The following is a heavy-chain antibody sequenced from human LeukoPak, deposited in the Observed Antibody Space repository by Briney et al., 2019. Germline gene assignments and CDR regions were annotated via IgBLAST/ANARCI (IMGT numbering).Heavy chain of an antibody. Sequence: PGGSLRLSCAASGFTFSSYWMSWVRQAPGKGLEWVANIKQGGSEKYYADSVKGRFTISRDNSKNTLYLQMNSLRAEDTAVYYCARGASGSRPYSGGAPYFDYWGQGTLVTVSS. J-gene: IGHJ4*02. CDR2: IKQGGSEK. V-gene: IGHV3-7*02. CDR3: ARGASGSRPYSGGAPYFDY. CDR1: GFTFSSYW. D-gene: IGHD1-26*01.